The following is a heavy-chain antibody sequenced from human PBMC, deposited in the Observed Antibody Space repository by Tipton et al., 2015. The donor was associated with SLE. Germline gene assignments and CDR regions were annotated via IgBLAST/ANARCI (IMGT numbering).Heavy chain of an antibody. CDR1: GDSISNNNYY. J-gene: IGHJ5*02. V-gene: IGHV4-39*07. CDR2: INYSGTT. D-gene: IGHD3-22*01. Sequence: TLSLTCALSGDSISNNNYYWGWIRQPPGKGLEWIGNINYSGTTYFNPSLKTRVTISLDMSKNQFSLRLSSVTAADTAVYYCPIYYHDSTGLHWFDPWGQGTLVTVSS. CDR3: PIYYHDSTGLHWFDP.